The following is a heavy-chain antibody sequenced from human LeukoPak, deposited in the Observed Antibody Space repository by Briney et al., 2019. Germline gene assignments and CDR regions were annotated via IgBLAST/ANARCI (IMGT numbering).Heavy chain of an antibody. CDR2: ISSSSSYI. Sequence: GGSLRLSCAASGFTFSSYSMNWVRQAPGKGLEWVSSISSSSSYIYYADSVKGRFTISRDNAKNSLYLQMNSLRAEDTAVYYCARDGLRLGELSAAYFQHWGQGTLVTVSS. D-gene: IGHD3-16*02. J-gene: IGHJ1*01. CDR3: ARDGLRLGELSAAYFQH. V-gene: IGHV3-21*01. CDR1: GFTFSSYS.